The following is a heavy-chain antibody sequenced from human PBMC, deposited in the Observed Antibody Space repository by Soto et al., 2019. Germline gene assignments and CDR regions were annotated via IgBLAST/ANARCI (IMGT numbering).Heavy chain of an antibody. J-gene: IGHJ4*02. CDR3: DRGSDEGEADY. Sequence: SETLSLTCAVSGGSISSGGYSWSWIRQPPGKGLEWIGYIYHSGTTYYNPSLKSRVTISVDRSKNQFSLKLSSVTAADTAVYYCDRGSDEGEADYWGQGTLVTVSS. V-gene: IGHV4-30-2*01. CDR2: IYHSGTT. CDR1: GGSISSGGYS.